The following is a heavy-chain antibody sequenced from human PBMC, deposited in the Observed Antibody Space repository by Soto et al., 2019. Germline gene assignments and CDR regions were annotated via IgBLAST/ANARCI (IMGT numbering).Heavy chain of an antibody. J-gene: IGHJ4*02. CDR1: GGSISSSTYY. Sequence: ASETLSLTCTVSGGSISSSTYYWAWIRQPPGKGLEWIGTIYFTGSTYYNPSLKSRATMSIDTSTNQFSLKLSSVIAADTAVYYCARSHTILGVVTFDSWGQGTLVTVSS. V-gene: IGHV4-39*01. CDR3: ARSHTILGVVTFDS. D-gene: IGHD3-3*01. CDR2: IYFTGST.